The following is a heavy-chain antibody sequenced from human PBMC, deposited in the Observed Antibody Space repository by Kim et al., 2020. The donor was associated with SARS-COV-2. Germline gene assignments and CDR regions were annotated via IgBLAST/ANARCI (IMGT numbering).Heavy chain of an antibody. D-gene: IGHD5-12*01. CDR3: ARDHAGYAGEADF. V-gene: IGHV3-7*01. J-gene: IGHJ4*01. Sequence: YAASVKGRVPISGDIPTHSLYLEMNSLRAEDTAVYYCARDHAGYAGEADFWGHGTLVTVSS.